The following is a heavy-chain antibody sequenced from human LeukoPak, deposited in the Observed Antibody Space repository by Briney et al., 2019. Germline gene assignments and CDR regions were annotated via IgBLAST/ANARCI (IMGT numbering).Heavy chain of an antibody. CDR1: GYTFTSYG. V-gene: IGHV1-18*01. Sequence: ASVKVSCKASGYTFTSYGISWVRQAPGQGLEWMGWINTYNGNTVFAQTFEGRVTMTTDTSRSTAFMELRSLRSDDTAVYYCARDRVKGFFDTSGYYSAGYWGQGTLVTVSS. CDR3: ARDRVKGFFDTSGYYSAGY. CDR2: INTYNGNT. D-gene: IGHD3-22*01. J-gene: IGHJ4*02.